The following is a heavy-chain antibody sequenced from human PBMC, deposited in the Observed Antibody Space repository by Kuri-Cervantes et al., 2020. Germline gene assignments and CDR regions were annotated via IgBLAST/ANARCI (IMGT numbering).Heavy chain of an antibody. V-gene: IGHV4-61*08. CDR3: ARGGHLDGSGYYLGDS. CDR2: ISHSGST. Sequence: SETLSLTCSVSGGSLSSGDYYWNWIRQPPGKPLDWIGYISHSGSTNYNPPLKSRVSISLNTSKKQFSLSLNSVTAADTAVYYCARGGHLDGSGYYLGDSWGQGILVTVSS. CDR1: GGSLSSGDYY. J-gene: IGHJ4*02. D-gene: IGHD3-22*01.